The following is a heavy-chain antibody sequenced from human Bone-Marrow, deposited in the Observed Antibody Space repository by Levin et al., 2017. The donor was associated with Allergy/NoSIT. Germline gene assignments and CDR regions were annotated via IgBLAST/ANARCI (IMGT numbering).Heavy chain of an antibody. D-gene: IGHD4-17*01. V-gene: IGHV3-23*01. CDR2: SGSGGQI. J-gene: IGHJ4*02. CDR1: GFTLSTYA. CDR3: VKYTVTTSLGDY. Sequence: PGESLKISCAASGFTLSTYAMAWVRQAPGKGLEWVSGSGSGGQIHYADSVKGRFTISRDNSKNTLYLQMNSLRDEDTALYYCVKYTVTTSLGDYWGQGTLVTVSS.